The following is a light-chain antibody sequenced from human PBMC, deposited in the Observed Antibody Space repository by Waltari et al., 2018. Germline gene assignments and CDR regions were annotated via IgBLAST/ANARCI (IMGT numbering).Light chain of an antibody. CDR3: CSYAGSSTSV. J-gene: IGLJ1*01. CDR1: SSDVGGYNY. Sequence: QSALTQPASVSGAPGQSITISCTGTSSDVGGYNYVSWYQQHPGKAPKLMIYDVSKRPSGVSNRFSGSKSGNTASLTISGLQADDEADYYCCSYAGSSTSVFGTGTKVTVL. V-gene: IGLV2-23*02. CDR2: DVS.